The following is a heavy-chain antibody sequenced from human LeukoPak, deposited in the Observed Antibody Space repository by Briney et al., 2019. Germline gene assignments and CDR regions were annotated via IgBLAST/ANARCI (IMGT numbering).Heavy chain of an antibody. J-gene: IGHJ4*02. Sequence: GGSLRLSCAASGFTFSSYGMHWVRQAPGKGLEWVAVISYDGSNKYYADFVKGRFTISRDNSKNTLYLQMNSLRAEDTAVYYCAKKANYYFDYWGQGTLVTVSS. CDR1: GFTFSSYG. V-gene: IGHV3-30*18. CDR2: ISYDGSNK. CDR3: AKKANYYFDY.